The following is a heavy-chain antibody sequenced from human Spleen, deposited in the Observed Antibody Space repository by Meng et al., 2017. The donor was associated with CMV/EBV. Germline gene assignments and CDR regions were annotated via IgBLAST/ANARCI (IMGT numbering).Heavy chain of an antibody. J-gene: IGHJ4*02. CDR1: GFTFSSYD. CDR2: IGTVGDT. D-gene: IGHD6-13*01. CDR3: ARGAAAGRADY. V-gene: IGHV3-13*01. Sequence: GGSLRLSCAASGFTFSSYDMHWVRQVTGKGLEWVSAIGTVGDTYYPDSVKGRFTISREDAKNSLYLQMNSLRAGDTAVYYCARGAAAGRADYWGQGTLVTVSS.